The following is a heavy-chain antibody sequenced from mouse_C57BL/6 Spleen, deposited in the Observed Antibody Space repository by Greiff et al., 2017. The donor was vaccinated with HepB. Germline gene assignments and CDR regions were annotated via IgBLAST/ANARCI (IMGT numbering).Heavy chain of an antibody. CDR1: GYTFTDYY. V-gene: IGHV1-76*01. J-gene: IGHJ4*01. CDR3: ARKDYAMDY. CDR2: IYPGSGNT. Sequence: VKLQESGAELVRPGASVKLSCKASGYTFTDYYINWVKQRPGQGLEWIARIYPGSGNTYYNEKFKGKATLTAEKSSSTAYMQLSSLTSEDTAVYFCARKDYAMDYWGQGTSVTVSS.